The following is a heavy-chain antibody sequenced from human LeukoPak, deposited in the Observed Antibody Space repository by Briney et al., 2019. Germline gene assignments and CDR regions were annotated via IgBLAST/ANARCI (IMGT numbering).Heavy chain of an antibody. D-gene: IGHD3-22*01. CDR2: INPKSGGT. CDR1: RYTFTDYH. CDR3: ARLGAFVLYYDSSGYFDS. J-gene: IGHJ4*02. V-gene: IGHV1-2*02. Sequence: ASVKLSCKPSRYTFTDYHMHSVRQAPGQGLEWMGWINPKSGGTNYAQKFQGRVTMSRDTSISTTHMELSSLRSDDTAVYYCARLGAFVLYYDSSGYFDSWGQGTLVTVSS.